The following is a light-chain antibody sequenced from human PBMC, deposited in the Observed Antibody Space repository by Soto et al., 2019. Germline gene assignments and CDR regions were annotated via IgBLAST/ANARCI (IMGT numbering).Light chain of an antibody. CDR2: GAS. CDR3: QQYGSSPET. Sequence: EIVMTQSPATLSVSPGERATLSFSASQSVSSNLAWYQQKPGQAPRLLIYGASTRATGIPARFSGSGSGTDFTLTISRLEPEDFAVYYCQQYGSSPETFGQGTKVDIK. V-gene: IGKV3-15*01. J-gene: IGKJ1*01. CDR1: QSVSSN.